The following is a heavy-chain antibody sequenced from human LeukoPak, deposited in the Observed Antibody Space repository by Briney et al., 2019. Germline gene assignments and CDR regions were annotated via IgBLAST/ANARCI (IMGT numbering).Heavy chain of an antibody. CDR3: AGVSFSSGWYRDY. Sequence: GGSLRLSCAASGFTDYMTWVRQAPGKGLEWVSVIYSGGSTYYAASVKGRFSVSRDNSKNTVYLQMNSLRADDTAVYYCAGVSFSSGWYRDYWGQGTLVTVSS. V-gene: IGHV3-53*01. CDR2: IYSGGST. D-gene: IGHD6-19*01. CDR1: GFTDY. J-gene: IGHJ4*02.